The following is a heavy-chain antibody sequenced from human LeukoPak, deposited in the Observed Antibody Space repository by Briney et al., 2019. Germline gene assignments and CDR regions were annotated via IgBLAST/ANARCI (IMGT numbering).Heavy chain of an antibody. CDR2: IYTSGST. D-gene: IGHD2-15*01. J-gene: IGHJ5*02. CDR3: ARALGYCSGGSCYSVSWFDP. CDR1: GGSISSYY. V-gene: IGHV4-4*07. Sequence: SETLSLTCTVSGGSISSYYWSWIRQPAGKGLEGIGRIYTSGSTNYNPSLKSRVTMSVDTPKNQFSLKLSSVTAADTAVYYCARALGYCSGGSCYSVSWFDPWGQGTLVTVSS.